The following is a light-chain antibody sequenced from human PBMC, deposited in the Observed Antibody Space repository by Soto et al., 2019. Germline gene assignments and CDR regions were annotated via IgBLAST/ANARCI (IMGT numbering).Light chain of an antibody. J-gene: IGKJ1*01. CDR2: DAF. Sequence: DIQMTQSPSSLSASVGDRVTITCRASQSISSWLAWYQQKPGKAPKLLIFDAFSLESGVPSRFSGSGSGTDFTLTISSLQPEDFATYYCLQDYNYPRTFGQGTKVDIK. V-gene: IGKV1-5*01. CDR1: QSISSW. CDR3: LQDYNYPRT.